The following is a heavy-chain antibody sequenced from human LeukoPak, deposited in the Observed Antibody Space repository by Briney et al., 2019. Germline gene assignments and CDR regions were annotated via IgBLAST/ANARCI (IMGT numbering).Heavy chain of an antibody. D-gene: IGHD3-22*01. V-gene: IGHV1-69*06. Sequence: SVKVSCKASVGTFSSYAISWVRQAPGQGLEWMGRIIPVFGTANYAQKFQGRVTSTAAKSTSTAYMELSSLRSEDTAVYYCLTLPTYYNDGTGYYSYDYWGQGTLVT. CDR3: LTLPTYYNDGTGYYSYDY. CDR1: VGTFSSYA. CDR2: IIPVFGTA. J-gene: IGHJ4*02.